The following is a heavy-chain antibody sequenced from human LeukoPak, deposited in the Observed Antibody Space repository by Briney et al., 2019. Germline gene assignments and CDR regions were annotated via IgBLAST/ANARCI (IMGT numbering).Heavy chain of an antibody. V-gene: IGHV4-39*01. CDR3: ARSSDSSGCYEYYFDY. CDR2: IYYSGST. CDR1: GGSISSSSYY. D-gene: IGHD3-22*01. J-gene: IGHJ4*02. Sequence: PSETLSLTCTVSGGSISSSSYYWGWIRQPPGKGLEWIGSIYYSGSTYYNPSLKSRVTISVDTSKNQFSLKLSSVTAADTAVYYCARSSDSSGCYEYYFDYWGQGTLVTVSS.